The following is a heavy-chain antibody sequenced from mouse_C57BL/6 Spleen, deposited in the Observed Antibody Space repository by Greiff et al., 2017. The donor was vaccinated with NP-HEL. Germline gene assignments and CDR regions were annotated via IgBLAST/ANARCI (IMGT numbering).Heavy chain of an antibody. Sequence: EVKLVESGGGLVKPGGSLKLSCAASGFTFSSYTMSWVRQTPEKRLEWVATISGGGGNTYYPDSVKGRFTISRDNAKNTLYLQMSSLRSEDTALYYCARRTGTGFDYWGQGTTLTVSS. CDR3: ARRTGTGFDY. CDR1: GFTFSSYT. J-gene: IGHJ2*01. D-gene: IGHD4-1*01. V-gene: IGHV5-9*01. CDR2: ISGGGGNT.